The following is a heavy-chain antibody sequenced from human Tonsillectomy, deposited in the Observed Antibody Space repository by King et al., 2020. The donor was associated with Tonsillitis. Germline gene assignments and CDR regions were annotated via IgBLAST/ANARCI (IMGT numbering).Heavy chain of an antibody. CDR1: GFTFRTYA. CDR3: AKDVEGIVGPSFFDP. J-gene: IGHJ5*02. CDR2: ISASGGST. D-gene: IGHD1-26*01. Sequence: EVQLQESGGGSVQPGGSLRLSCAASGFTFRTYAMTWVRQAPGKGLEWVSSISASGGSTYYADSVKGRFTISRDNSRNTVYVQMNSLRAEDTAVYFCAKDVEGIVGPSFFDPWGQGTLVTVSS. V-gene: IGHV3-23*01.